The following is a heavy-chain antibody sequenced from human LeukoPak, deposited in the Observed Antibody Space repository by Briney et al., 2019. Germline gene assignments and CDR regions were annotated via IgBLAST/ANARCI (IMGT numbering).Heavy chain of an antibody. V-gene: IGHV1-8*01. D-gene: IGHD2-2*01. CDR3: ARGGVGYCSTTSCYDLDY. J-gene: IGHJ4*02. Sequence: GASVKVSCKASGYTFTNYEINWARQAPGQGLEWMGWMTPNSGSTGYAQKFQGRVAMTRNTSTGTAYVELSSLRSEDTAVYYCARGGVGYCSTTSCYDLDYWGQGTLVTVSS. CDR1: GYTFTNYE. CDR2: MTPNSGST.